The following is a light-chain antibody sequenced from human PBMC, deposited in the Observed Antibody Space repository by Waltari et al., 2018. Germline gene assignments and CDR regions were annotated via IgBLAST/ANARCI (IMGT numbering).Light chain of an antibody. CDR3: QQYYITPFT. CDR2: WAS. V-gene: IGKV4-1*01. J-gene: IGKJ3*01. Sequence: DIVLTQSPDSLAVSLGERATINCKSSPSVLYTSNSKRYLAWYQQKPGQPPKLLINWASTRESGVPDRFSGSGSETDFTLTISSLQAEDVAVYYCQQYYITPFTFGPGTKVEIK. CDR1: PSVLYTSNSKRY.